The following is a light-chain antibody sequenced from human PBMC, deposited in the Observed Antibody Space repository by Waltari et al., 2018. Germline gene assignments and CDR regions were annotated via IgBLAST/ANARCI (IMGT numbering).Light chain of an antibody. J-gene: IGKJ2*01. CDR1: QRITTNY. CDR3: QQYGSSILYT. CDR2: GAS. Sequence: VLTQSPGTLSLSPGDRATLSCRASQRITTNYLAWYQQKPGQAPRLLMYGASSRAAGIPDRFSGSGSGTDCALTCNRLEPEDSAVYYWQQYGSSILYTFGQGTKREIQ. V-gene: IGKV3-20*01.